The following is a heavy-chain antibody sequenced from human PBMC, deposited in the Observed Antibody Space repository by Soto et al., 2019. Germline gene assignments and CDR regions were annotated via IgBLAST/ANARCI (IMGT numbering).Heavy chain of an antibody. CDR1: GLTFSSYA. D-gene: IGHD5-12*01. J-gene: IGHJ3*02. CDR2: ISGSGGST. V-gene: IGHV3-23*01. CDR3: AKSWVEMATMVI. Sequence: PGGSLRLSCAASGLTFSSYALSWVRQAPGKGLEWVSAISGSGGSTYYADSVKGRFTISRDNSKNTLYLQMNSLRAEDAAVYYCAKSWVEMATMVIWGQGTMVTVSS.